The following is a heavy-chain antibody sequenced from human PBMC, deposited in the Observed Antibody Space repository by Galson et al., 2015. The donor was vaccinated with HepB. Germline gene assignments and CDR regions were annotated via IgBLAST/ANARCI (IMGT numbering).Heavy chain of an antibody. CDR3: TRDGATSSWYGDAFDI. Sequence: CAISGDSVSSDRAAWNWIRQSPSRGLEWLGRTYYRSKWYNDYAVSVKSRLTFNPDTSKNQFSLHLNSVTPNDTAVYYCTRDGATSSWYGDAFDIWGQGTMVTVSS. J-gene: IGHJ3*02. CDR1: GDSVSSDRAA. D-gene: IGHD6-13*01. V-gene: IGHV6-1*01. CDR2: TYYRSKWYN.